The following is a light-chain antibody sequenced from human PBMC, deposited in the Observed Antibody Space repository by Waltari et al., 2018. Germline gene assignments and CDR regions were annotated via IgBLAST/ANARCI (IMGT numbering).Light chain of an antibody. CDR1: QGVRSW. CDR3: QQAHTFPPT. J-gene: IGKJ3*01. CDR2: AAS. Sequence: DIQMTQSPSSVSASVGDRVTITCRASQGVRSWLAWYQQKPGKAPNLRIYAASSLQSGFPSRCSGSGSGTDFTLTISSLQPEDFATYYCQQAHTFPPTFGPGTKVHI. V-gene: IGKV1-12*01.